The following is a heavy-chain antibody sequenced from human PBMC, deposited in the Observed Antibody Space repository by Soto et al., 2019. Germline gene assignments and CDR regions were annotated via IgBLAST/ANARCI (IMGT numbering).Heavy chain of an antibody. V-gene: IGHV1-8*01. D-gene: IGHD2-15*01. Sequence: ASVKVSCKASGYTFTSYDINWVRQATGQGLEWMGWMNPNSGNTGYAQKFQGRVTMTRNTSISTAYMELSSLRPEDTAVYYCARVEENCSGGSCGDAFDIWGQGTMVTVSS. CDR1: GYTFTSYD. J-gene: IGHJ3*02. CDR2: MNPNSGNT. CDR3: ARVEENCSGGSCGDAFDI.